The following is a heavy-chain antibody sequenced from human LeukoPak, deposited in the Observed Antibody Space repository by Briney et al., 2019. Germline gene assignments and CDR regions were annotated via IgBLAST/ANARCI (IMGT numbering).Heavy chain of an antibody. J-gene: IGHJ4*02. CDR1: GGSFSGYY. CDR3: ASPKSCSGGSCYSSFDY. Sequence: PSETLSLTCAVYGGSFSGYYWSWIRQPPGKGLEWIGEINHSGSTNYNPSLKSRVTISVVTSKNQFSLKVSSVTAADTAVYYCASPKSCSGGSCYSSFDYWGQGTLVTVSS. CDR2: INHSGST. D-gene: IGHD2-15*01. V-gene: IGHV4-34*01.